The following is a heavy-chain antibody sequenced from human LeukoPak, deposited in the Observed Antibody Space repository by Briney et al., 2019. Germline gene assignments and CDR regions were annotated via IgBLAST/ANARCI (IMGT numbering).Heavy chain of an antibody. V-gene: IGHV3-30*02. J-gene: IGHJ4*02. Sequence: GGSLRLSCAASGFTFSNYVMNWVRQAPGKGLEWVTFIQKDGGSKFYADSVKGRFTISRDNSKSTVYLQVNSLRGEDTAVFYCARDPLNRRWGSYYFDYWGQGTLVTVSS. D-gene: IGHD1-14*01. CDR2: IQKDGGSK. CDR3: ARDPLNRRWGSYYFDY. CDR1: GFTFSNYV.